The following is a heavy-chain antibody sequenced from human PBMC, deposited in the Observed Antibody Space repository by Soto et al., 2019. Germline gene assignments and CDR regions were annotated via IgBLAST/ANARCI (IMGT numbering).Heavy chain of an antibody. CDR2: IWYDGSNK. D-gene: IGHD6-6*01. CDR1: GFTFSSYG. J-gene: IGHJ5*02. CDR3: ARRARVQLAASWFDP. Sequence: GGSLRLSCAASGFTFSSYGMDWVRQAPGKGLEWVALIWYDGSNKYYADSVKGRFTISRDNSKNTLYLQMNSLRAEDTAVYYCARRARVQLAASWFDPWGQGTLVTSPQ. V-gene: IGHV3-33*01.